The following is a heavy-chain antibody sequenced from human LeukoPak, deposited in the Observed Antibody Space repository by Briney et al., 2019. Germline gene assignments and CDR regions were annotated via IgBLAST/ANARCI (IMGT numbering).Heavy chain of an antibody. D-gene: IGHD6-13*01. CDR3: ARDNVYSSSWYLDY. V-gene: IGHV4-4*07. CDR1: GGSVSSYY. Sequence: KPSETLSLTCTVSGGSVSSYYWSWIRQPAGKGLEWIGRIYTSGSTNYNPSLKSRVTMSVDTSKNQFSLKLSSVTAADTAVYYCARDNVYSSSWYLDYWGQGTLVTVSS. CDR2: IYTSGST. J-gene: IGHJ4*02.